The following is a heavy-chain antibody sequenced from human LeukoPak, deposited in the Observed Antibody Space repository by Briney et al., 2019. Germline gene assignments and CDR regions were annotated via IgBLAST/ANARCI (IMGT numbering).Heavy chain of an antibody. Sequence: SETLSLTCTVSGGSISSSSYYWGWIRQPPGKGLEWIGEINHSGSTNYNPSLKSRVTISVDTSKNQFSLKLSSVTAADTAVYYCARGGDEVGAPDYWGQGTLVTVSS. CDR1: GGSISSSSYY. CDR2: INHSGST. D-gene: IGHD1-26*01. CDR3: ARGGDEVGAPDY. V-gene: IGHV4-39*07. J-gene: IGHJ4*02.